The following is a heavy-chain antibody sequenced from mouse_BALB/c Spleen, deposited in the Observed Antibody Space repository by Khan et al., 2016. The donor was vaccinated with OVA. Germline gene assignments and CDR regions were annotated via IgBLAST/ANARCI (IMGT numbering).Heavy chain of an antibody. D-gene: IGHD1-2*01. CDR3: ARGGGTAPFAY. Sequence: EVELVESGGGLVQPGGSRKLSCAASGFTFSDYGMAWVRQAPGKGPEWVAFISDLAYTFYYADTVTGRFTLSREYAKNTLYLEMSKLRSGDTAMYYCARGGGTAPFAYWGQGTLVTVSA. J-gene: IGHJ3*01. CDR1: GFTFSDYG. CDR2: ISDLAYTF. V-gene: IGHV5-15*02.